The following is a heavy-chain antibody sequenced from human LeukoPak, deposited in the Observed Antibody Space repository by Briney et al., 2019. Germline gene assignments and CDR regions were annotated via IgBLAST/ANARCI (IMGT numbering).Heavy chain of an antibody. CDR1: GYSFTIYW. V-gene: IGHV5-51*01. Sequence: GESLKISCKGSGYSFTIYWIGWVRQMPGKGLEWMGIIYPGDSDTRYSPSFQGQVTISADKSISTAYLQWSSLKASDTAMYYCARPLVGDYGDYEGPNWFDPWGQGTLVTVSS. CDR2: IYPGDSDT. D-gene: IGHD4-17*01. J-gene: IGHJ5*02. CDR3: ARPLVGDYGDYEGPNWFDP.